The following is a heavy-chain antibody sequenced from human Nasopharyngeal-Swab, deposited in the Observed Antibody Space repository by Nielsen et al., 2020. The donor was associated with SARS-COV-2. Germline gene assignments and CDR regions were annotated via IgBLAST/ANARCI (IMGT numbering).Heavy chain of an antibody. Sequence: ASVKVSCKASGYTFTSDYMHWVRQAPGQGLEGMGIINPSGGSTSYAQKFQGRVTMTRDTSTSTVYMELSSLRSEDTAVYYCARDQAARLSHAGYWGQGTLVTVSS. CDR3: ARDQAARLSHAGY. V-gene: IGHV1-46*01. CDR1: GYTFTSDY. CDR2: INPSGGST. J-gene: IGHJ4*02. D-gene: IGHD6-6*01.